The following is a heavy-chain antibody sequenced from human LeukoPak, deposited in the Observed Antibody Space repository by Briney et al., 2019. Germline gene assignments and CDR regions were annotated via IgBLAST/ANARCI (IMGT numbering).Heavy chain of an antibody. CDR1: GFTFNNFR. CDR3: ARRGPQLYDY. J-gene: IGHJ4*02. Sequence: EASVKVSCKVSGFTFNNFRVTWLRQAPGKGLEWVGWISEYNGKTDYAQKFQGRVTLTTDTSTSTAYMELRSLRSDDTAVYYCARRGPQLYDYWGQGTLVTVSP. D-gene: IGHD1-1*01. CDR2: ISEYNGKT. V-gene: IGHV1-18*01.